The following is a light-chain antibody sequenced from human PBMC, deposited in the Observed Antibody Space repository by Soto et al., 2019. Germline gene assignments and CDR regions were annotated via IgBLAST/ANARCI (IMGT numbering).Light chain of an antibody. CDR3: QQYGTSEII. J-gene: IGKJ5*01. CDR2: DAS. Sequence: EIVLTQSPGTLSLSPGERATLSCRASQTVRNNYLAWYQQKPGQAPRLLIYDASSRATGIPDRFSGGGSGTDFTLTISRLETEDFAVFYCQQYGTSEIIFGQGTRLEIK. CDR1: QTVRNNY. V-gene: IGKV3-20*01.